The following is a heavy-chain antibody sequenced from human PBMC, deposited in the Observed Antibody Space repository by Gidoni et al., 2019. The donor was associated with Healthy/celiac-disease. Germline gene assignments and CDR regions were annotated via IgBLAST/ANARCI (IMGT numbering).Heavy chain of an antibody. V-gene: IGHV3-66*01. Sequence: EMQLVESGGGLVQPGGPLRFPCSASGFRVRRALLTWVRQAPGKGLEWVSVIYSGDTTYYADSVKGRFTISRDNSKNTVYLQMTSLRAEDTAVYYCARAGVTTSDYYYYAMDVWGQGTTVTVSS. CDR2: IYSGDTT. CDR3: ARAGVTTSDYYYYAMDV. CDR1: GFRVRRAL. D-gene: IGHD4-4*01. J-gene: IGHJ6*02.